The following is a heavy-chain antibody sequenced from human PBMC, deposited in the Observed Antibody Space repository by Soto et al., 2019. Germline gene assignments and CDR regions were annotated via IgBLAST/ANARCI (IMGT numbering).Heavy chain of an antibody. J-gene: IGHJ6*02. D-gene: IGHD1-26*01. V-gene: IGHV3-33*01. CDR2: IWYDGSNK. Sequence: GGSLRLSCAASGFTFSSYGMHWVRQAPGKGLEWVAVIWYDGSNKYYADSVKGRFTISRDNSKNTLYLQMNSLRAEDTAVYYCARAIQTSGLLRDYYYYGMDVWGQGTTVTVSS. CDR3: ARAIQTSGLLRDYYYYGMDV. CDR1: GFTFSSYG.